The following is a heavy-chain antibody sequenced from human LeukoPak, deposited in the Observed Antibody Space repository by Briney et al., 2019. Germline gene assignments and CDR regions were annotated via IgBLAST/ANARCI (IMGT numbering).Heavy chain of an antibody. Sequence: GASVKVSCKASGYTFTSCYMHWVRQAPGQGLEWMGIINPSGGSTSYAQKFQGRVTMTRDTSTSTVYMELSSLRSEDTAVYYCARDGYVSSGWYSMGFDPWGQGTLVTVSS. V-gene: IGHV1-46*01. CDR1: GYTFTSCY. J-gene: IGHJ5*02. CDR3: ARDGYVSSGWYSMGFDP. D-gene: IGHD6-19*01. CDR2: INPSGGST.